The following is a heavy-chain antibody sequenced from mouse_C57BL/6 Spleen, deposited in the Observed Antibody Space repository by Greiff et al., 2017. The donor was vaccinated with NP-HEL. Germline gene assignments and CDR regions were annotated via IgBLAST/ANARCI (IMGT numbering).Heavy chain of an antibody. D-gene: IGHD1-1*01. Sequence: EVKVEESGGGLVQPGGSMKLSCVASGFTFSNYWMNWVRQSPEKGLAWVAQLSLQSDNYATHYAASVHGRFTISRGESKSGVYLQMNNGRAGDTGSYYCTGLITTVVVGENYFDYGGQGTTLTVSS. CDR2: LSLQSDNYAT. CDR1: GFTFSNYW. V-gene: IGHV6-3*01. J-gene: IGHJ2*01. CDR3: TGLITTVVVGENYFDY.